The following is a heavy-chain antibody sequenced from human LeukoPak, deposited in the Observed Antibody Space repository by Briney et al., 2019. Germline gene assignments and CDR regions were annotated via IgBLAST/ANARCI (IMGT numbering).Heavy chain of an antibody. Sequence: ASVKVSCKVSGYTLTELSMHWVRQAPGKGREWMGGFDPEDGETIYAQKFQGRVTMTEDTSTDTAYMELSSLRSEDTAVYYCASVRSPLLYYDILTGDWFDPWGQGTLVTVSS. CDR2: FDPEDGET. CDR1: GYTLTELS. V-gene: IGHV1-24*01. CDR3: ASVRSPLLYYDILTGDWFDP. D-gene: IGHD3-9*01. J-gene: IGHJ5*02.